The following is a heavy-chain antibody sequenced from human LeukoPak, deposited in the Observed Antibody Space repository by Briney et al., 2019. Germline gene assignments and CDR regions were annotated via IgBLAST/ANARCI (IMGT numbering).Heavy chain of an antibody. V-gene: IGHV3-23*01. CDR1: GFTFTNYA. D-gene: IGHD5-18*01. CDR3: AREDVDTSFDY. Sequence: AGGSLRLSCAASGFTFTNYAMNWVRQAPGKGLEWVSAISGGGSRTYYTDSVKGRFTISRDNSKNTQYLQMNTLRAEDTAVYYCAREDVDTSFDYWGLGTLVTVSS. CDR2: ISGGGSRT. J-gene: IGHJ4*02.